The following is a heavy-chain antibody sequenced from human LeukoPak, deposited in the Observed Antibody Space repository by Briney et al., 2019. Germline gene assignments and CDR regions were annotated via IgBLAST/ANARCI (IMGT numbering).Heavy chain of an antibody. CDR2: INPNSGGT. Sequence: ASVKVSCKASGYTFTGYYMHWVRQAPRQGLEWMGWINPNSGGTNYAQKFQGRVTMTRDTSISTAYMELSRLRSDDTAVYYCARVGGYSGYHDYWGQGTLVTVSS. V-gene: IGHV1-2*02. CDR3: ARVGGYSGYHDY. D-gene: IGHD5-12*01. CDR1: GYTFTGYY. J-gene: IGHJ4*02.